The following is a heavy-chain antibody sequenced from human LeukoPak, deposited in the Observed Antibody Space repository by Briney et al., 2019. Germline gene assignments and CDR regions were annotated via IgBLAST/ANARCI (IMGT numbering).Heavy chain of an antibody. CDR1: GGAIRDND. J-gene: IGHJ4*02. Sequence: SETLSFTCTVSGGAIRDNDWSWIARRPGKGLKGIGYTSSTRITNRNPSLKSRVTLSSDTSKNQFSLKLNSVTAADTAVYYCARASHDYGDYSDFDYWGQGTLVTVSS. D-gene: IGHD4-17*01. CDR2: TSSTRIT. V-gene: IGHV4-59*01. CDR3: ARASHDYGDYSDFDY.